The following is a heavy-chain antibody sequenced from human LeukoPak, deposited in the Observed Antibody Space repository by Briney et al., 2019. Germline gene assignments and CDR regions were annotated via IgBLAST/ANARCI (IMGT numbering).Heavy chain of an antibody. CDR1: GFTSSSYG. CDR3: VKSGTWADFDS. Sequence: QTGGSLRLSCSASGFTSSSYGMHWVRQAPGKGLEYVSGISNKGGSTYYADSVKGRFTISRDNSKNTLHIQMSSLRADDTAVYDCVKSGTWADFDSWGRGTLVTVSS. V-gene: IGHV3-64*05. CDR2: ISNKGGST. J-gene: IGHJ4*02. D-gene: IGHD1-26*01.